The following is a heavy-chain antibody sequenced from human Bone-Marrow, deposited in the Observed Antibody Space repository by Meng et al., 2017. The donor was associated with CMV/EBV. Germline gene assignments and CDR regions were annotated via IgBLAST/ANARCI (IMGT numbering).Heavy chain of an antibody. CDR3: ARADPPGYCSSTSCHFRDGGFDP. J-gene: IGHJ5*02. Sequence: SETLSLTCTVSGGSVSSGSYYWSWIRQPPGKGLEWIGYIYYSGSTNYNPSLKSRVTISVDTSKNQFSLKLSSVTAADTAVYYCARADPPGYCSSTSCHFRDGGFDPWGQGTLVTVSS. CDR2: IYYSGST. CDR1: GGSVSSGSYY. D-gene: IGHD2-2*01. V-gene: IGHV4-61*01.